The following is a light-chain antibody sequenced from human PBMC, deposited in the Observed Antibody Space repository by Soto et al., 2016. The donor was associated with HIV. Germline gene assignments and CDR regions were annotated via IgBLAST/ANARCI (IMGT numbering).Light chain of an antibody. J-gene: IGLJ2*01. CDR2: DGS. CDR3: QVWDASTDLVV. V-gene: IGLV3-21*03. Sequence: SYELTQPPSLSVAPRKTARITCGGNNVGSKSVQWYQQKPGQAPVLVVYDGSDRPSEIPERFSGSKSGNTATLSISRVEAGDEADYYCQVWDASTDLVVFGGGTKLTVL. CDR1: NVGSKS.